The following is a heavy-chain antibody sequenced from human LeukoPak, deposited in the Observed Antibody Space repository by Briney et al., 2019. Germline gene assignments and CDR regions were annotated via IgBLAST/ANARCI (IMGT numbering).Heavy chain of an antibody. CDR3: AREWDSSSWYGFVDY. CDR1: GGSFSGYY. D-gene: IGHD6-13*01. V-gene: IGHV4-34*01. CDR2: INHSGST. Sequence: PSETLSLTCAVYGGSFSGYYWSRIRQPPGKGLEWIGEINHSGSTNYNPSLKSRVTISVDTSKNQFSLKLSSVTAADTAVYYCAREWDSSSWYGFVDYWGQGTLVTVSS. J-gene: IGHJ4*02.